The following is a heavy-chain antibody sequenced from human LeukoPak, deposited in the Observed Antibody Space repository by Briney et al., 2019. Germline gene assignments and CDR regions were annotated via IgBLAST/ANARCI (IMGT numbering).Heavy chain of an antibody. J-gene: IGHJ3*02. V-gene: IGHV1-18*01. D-gene: IGHD3-22*01. CDR2: ISAYNGNT. CDR1: GGTFRSYA. Sequence: AASVKVSCKASGGTFRSYAFTWVRQAPGQGLEWMGWISAYNGNTNYAQKLQGRVTMTTDTSTSTAYMELRSLRSDDTAVYYCARAHTMIRCFDIWGQGTTVTVSS. CDR3: ARAHTMIRCFDI.